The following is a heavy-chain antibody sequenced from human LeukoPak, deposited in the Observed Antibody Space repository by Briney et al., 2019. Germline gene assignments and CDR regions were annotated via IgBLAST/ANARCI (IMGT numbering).Heavy chain of an antibody. CDR2: ISAYNGKS. V-gene: IGHV1-18*01. J-gene: IGHJ6*03. Sequence: GASVKVSCKASGYTFTSYGISWVRQAPGQGLEWMGWISAYNGKSNYAQKLQGRVTMTTDTSTTTVYMEMRSLRSDDTAVYYCARHKVHMIRGLILGPGSMDVWGKGTTVTVSS. D-gene: IGHD3-10*01. CDR3: ARHKVHMIRGLILGPGSMDV. CDR1: GYTFTSYG.